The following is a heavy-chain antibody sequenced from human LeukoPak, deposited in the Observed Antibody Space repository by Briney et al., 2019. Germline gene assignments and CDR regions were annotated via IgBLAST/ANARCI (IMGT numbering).Heavy chain of an antibody. CDR3: ARGNTGWCPFDY. CDR2: IYYSGST. D-gene: IGHD6-19*01. Sequence: SETLSLTCTVSGGSISSSTYYWVWIRQPPGKGLEWIGSIYYSGSTYYHPSLESRVTTSLDTSKNQFSLKLNSVTAADTAVYYCARGNTGWCPFDYWGQGTLVTVSS. J-gene: IGHJ4*02. CDR1: GGSISSSTYY. V-gene: IGHV4-39*01.